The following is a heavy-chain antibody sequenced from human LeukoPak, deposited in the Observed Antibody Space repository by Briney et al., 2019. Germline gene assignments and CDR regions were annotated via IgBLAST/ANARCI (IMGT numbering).Heavy chain of an antibody. CDR2: IYYSGST. CDR1: GGSISSYY. CDR3: ARDRKLRYFDL. V-gene: IGHV4-59*01. Sequence: SETLSLTCTVSGGSISSYYWSWIRQPPGKGLEWIGYIYYSGSTNYNPSLKSRVTISVDTSKNQFSLKLSSVTAADTAVYYCARDRKLRYFDLWGRGTLVTVSS. J-gene: IGHJ2*01. D-gene: IGHD1-14*01.